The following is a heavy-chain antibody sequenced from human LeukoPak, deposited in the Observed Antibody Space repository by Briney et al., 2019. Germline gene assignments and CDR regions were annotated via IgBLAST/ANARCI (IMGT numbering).Heavy chain of an antibody. J-gene: IGHJ4*02. V-gene: IGHV1-24*01. CDR3: ATYEDSGWYRFDY. D-gene: IGHD6-19*01. CDR1: GYTLTELF. CDR2: FDPEDGET. Sequence: GASVKVSCKVSGYTLTELFMHWVRQAPGKGLEWMGGFDPEDGETIYAQKFQGRVTMTEDTSTDTAYMELSSLRSEDTAVYYCATYEDSGWYRFDYWGQGTLVTVSS.